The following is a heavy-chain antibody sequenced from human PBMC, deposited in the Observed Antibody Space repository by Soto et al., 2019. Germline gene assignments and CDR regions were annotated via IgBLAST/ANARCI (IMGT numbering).Heavy chain of an antibody. D-gene: IGHD6-6*01. CDR1: GGTFSSYA. CDR2: IVPIFGTA. Sequence: SVKVSCKASGGTFSSYAINWVRQAPGQGLEWMGGIVPIFGTAKYAQKFQGRVTIAADESASAAYMELTSLRSEDTAMYYCASSPYSSSLFVLASDSWGQGTLVTVSS. J-gene: IGHJ4*02. V-gene: IGHV1-69*13. CDR3: ASSPYSSSLFVLASDS.